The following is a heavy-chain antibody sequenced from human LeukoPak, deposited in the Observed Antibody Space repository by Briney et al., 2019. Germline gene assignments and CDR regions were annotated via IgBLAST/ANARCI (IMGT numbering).Heavy chain of an antibody. V-gene: IGHV3-21*01. CDR3: AGDLERQWGPRVNY. Sequence: GSLRLSCAASGFTFSSYSMNWVRQAPGKGLEWVSSISSSSSYIYYADSVKGRFTISRDNAKNSLYLQMNSLRAEDTAVYYCAGDLERQWGPRVNYWGKGTLVPSPQ. J-gene: IGHJ4*02. D-gene: IGHD6-19*01. CDR2: ISSSSSYI. CDR1: GFTFSSYS.